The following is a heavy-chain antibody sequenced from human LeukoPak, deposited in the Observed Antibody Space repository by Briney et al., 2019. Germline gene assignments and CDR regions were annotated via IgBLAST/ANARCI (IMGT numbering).Heavy chain of an antibody. CDR1: GFTFSSYA. V-gene: IGHV3-23*01. D-gene: IGHD1-14*01. CDR3: HCRAGNQGS. Sequence: GGSLRLSCAASGFTFSSYAVSWVRQAPGKGLEWVSAISGSGGTTYYADSVKGRFTISRDNSKNTLYLQINSLRAEDTAVYYCHCRAGNQGSWGQGTLVTVSS. CDR2: ISGSGGTT. J-gene: IGHJ5*02.